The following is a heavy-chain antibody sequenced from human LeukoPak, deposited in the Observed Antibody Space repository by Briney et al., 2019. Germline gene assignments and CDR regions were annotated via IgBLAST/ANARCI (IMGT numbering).Heavy chain of an antibody. CDR3: XXXXXXXXSGGICYPTTWFDP. CDR1: GGSITSGSYY. Sequence: PSETLSLTCTVYGGSITSGSYYWAWIRQPPGKGLEWIGSISYSGSTDYNPSLKSRVTISVDTSKKKFSLNLTSVTAADTSVYYXXXXXXXXXSGGICYPTTWFDPWGQGTLVTVSS. CDR2: ISYSGST. D-gene: IGHD2-15*01. J-gene: IGHJ5*02. V-gene: IGHV4-39*01.